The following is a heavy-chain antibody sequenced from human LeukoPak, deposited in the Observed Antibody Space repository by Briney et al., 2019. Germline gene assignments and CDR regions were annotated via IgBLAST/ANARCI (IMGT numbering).Heavy chain of an antibody. CDR3: ARANDYGGNSGDFDY. D-gene: IGHD4-23*01. Sequence: GESLKISCKGSGYSFTSYWIGWVRQMPGKGLEWMGIIYPGDSDTRYSPSFQGQVTISADKSISTAYLQWSSLKASDTAMYYCARANDYGGNSGDFDYWGQGTLVTVSS. J-gene: IGHJ4*02. CDR1: GYSFTSYW. CDR2: IYPGDSDT. V-gene: IGHV5-51*01.